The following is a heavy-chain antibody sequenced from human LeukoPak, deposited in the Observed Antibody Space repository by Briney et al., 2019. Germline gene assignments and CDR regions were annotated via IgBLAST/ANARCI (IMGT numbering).Heavy chain of an antibody. Sequence: PGGSLRLPCAVSGFTFSSYGMSCVRQAPGKGLEWVSAISGSGGSTYYADSVKGRFTISRDNSKNTLYLQMNSLRAEDTALYYCAKDRGIISDYWGQGILVTVSS. CDR3: AKDRGIISDY. CDR2: ISGSGGST. D-gene: IGHD3-10*01. J-gene: IGHJ4*02. V-gene: IGHV3-23*01. CDR1: GFTFSSYG.